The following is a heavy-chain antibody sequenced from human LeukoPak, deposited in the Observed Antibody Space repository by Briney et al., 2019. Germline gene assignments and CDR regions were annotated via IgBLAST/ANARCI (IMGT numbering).Heavy chain of an antibody. Sequence: SETLSLICTVSGGSISSGDYYWSWIRQPPGKGLEWIGYIYYSGSTYYNPSLKSRVTISVDTSKNQFSLKLSSVTAADTAVYYCARGMFGSIFGVVTDNDYFDYWGQGTLVTVSS. CDR1: GGSISSGDYY. J-gene: IGHJ4*02. V-gene: IGHV4-30-4*01. CDR3: ARGMFGSIFGVVTDNDYFDY. CDR2: IYYSGST. D-gene: IGHD3-3*01.